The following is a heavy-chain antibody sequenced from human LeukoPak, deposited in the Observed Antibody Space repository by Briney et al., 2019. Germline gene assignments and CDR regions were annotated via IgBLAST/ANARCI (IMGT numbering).Heavy chain of an antibody. D-gene: IGHD3-9*01. J-gene: IGHJ4*02. CDR1: GYTFTSYY. CDR2: ISAYNGNT. V-gene: IGHV1-18*04. CDR3: ARTPDYDILTGQGDY. Sequence: VASVKVSCKASGYTFTSYYMHWVRQAPGQGLEWMGWISAYNGNTNYAQKLQGRVTMTTDTSTSTAYMELRSLKSDDTAVYYCARTPDYDILTGQGDYWGQGTLVTVSS.